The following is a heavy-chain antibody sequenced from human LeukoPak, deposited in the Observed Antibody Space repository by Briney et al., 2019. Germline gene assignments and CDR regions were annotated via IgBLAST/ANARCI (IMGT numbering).Heavy chain of an antibody. D-gene: IGHD1-26*01. CDR3: AKDVGGSYYYGMDV. J-gene: IGHJ6*02. CDR2: ISYDGSNK. V-gene: IGHV3-30*18. CDR1: GFIFSSYG. Sequence: PGGSLRLSCAASGFIFSSYGMHWVRQAPGKGLEWVAVISYDGSNKYYADSVKGRFTISRDNSKNTLYLQMNSLRAEDTAVYYCAKDVGGSYYYGMDVWGQGTTVTVSS.